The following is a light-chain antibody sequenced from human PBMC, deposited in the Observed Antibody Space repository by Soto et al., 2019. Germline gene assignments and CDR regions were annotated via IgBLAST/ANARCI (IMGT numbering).Light chain of an antibody. CDR2: SYN. Sequence: QSVLTQPPSASGTPGQRVTISCSGSSSNIESNTVNWYQQLPGTAPKLLIYSYNQRPSGVPDRFSGSKSGTSASLAISGLQSEDEADYYCATWDDRLNGWVFGGGTKLTVL. V-gene: IGLV1-44*01. J-gene: IGLJ3*02. CDR1: SSNIESNT. CDR3: ATWDDRLNGWV.